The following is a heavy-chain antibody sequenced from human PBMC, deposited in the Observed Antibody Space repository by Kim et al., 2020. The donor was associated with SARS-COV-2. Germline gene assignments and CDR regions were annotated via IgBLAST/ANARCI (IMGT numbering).Heavy chain of an antibody. CDR1: GGTFSSYA. J-gene: IGHJ6*02. Sequence: SVKVSCKASGGTFSSYAISWVRQAPGQGLEWMGGIIPIFGTANYAQKFQGRVTITADESTSTAYMELSSLRSEDTAVYYCARGYGSGSYYSGPGDYYYGMDVWGQGTTVTVSS. CDR3: ARGYGSGSYYSGPGDYYYGMDV. V-gene: IGHV1-69*13. CDR2: IIPIFGTA. D-gene: IGHD3-10*01.